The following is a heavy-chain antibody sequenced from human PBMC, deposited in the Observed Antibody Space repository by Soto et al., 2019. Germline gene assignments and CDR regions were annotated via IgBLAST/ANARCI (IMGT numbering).Heavy chain of an antibody. Sequence: PGGSLRLSCAASGFTFDDYAMHWVRQAPGKGLEWVSGISWNSGSIGYADSVKGRFTISRDNAKNSLYPQMNSLRAEDTALYYCAKDRSGWYLDYWGQGP. D-gene: IGHD6-19*01. J-gene: IGHJ4*02. CDR2: ISWNSGSI. V-gene: IGHV3-9*01. CDR3: AKDRSGWYLDY. CDR1: GFTFDDYA.